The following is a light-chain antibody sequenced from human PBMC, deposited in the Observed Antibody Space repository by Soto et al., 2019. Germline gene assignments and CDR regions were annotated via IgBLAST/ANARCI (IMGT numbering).Light chain of an antibody. V-gene: IGKV3-20*01. CDR1: QSVSSSY. CDR3: QQYGSSPQP. CDR2: GAS. Sequence: EIVLTQSPGTLSLSPGERATLSCRASQSVSSSYLAWYQQKPGQAPRLLIYGASSRATRIPDRFSGSGSGTDFTLTISRLEPEDFAVYYCQQYGSSPQPFGQGTKVAIK. J-gene: IGKJ1*01.